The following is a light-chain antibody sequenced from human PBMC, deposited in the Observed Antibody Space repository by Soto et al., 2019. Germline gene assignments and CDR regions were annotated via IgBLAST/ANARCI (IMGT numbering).Light chain of an antibody. CDR3: AAWDDSLSGPV. CDR2: EVN. CDR1: SSDIGAYNY. J-gene: IGLJ3*02. Sequence: QSVLTQPASVSGSPGQSITISCTGSSSDIGAYNYVSWYQQHPGKAPRLMISEVNNRPSGVPDRFSGSKSGTSASLVISALRSEDGADYYCAAWDDSLSGPVFGGGTKLTVL. V-gene: IGLV2-14*01.